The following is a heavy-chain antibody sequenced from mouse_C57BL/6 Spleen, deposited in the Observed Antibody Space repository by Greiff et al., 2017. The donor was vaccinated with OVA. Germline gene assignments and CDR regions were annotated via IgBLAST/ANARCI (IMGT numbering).Heavy chain of an antibody. CDR1: GYTFTDYY. Sequence: VQLKESGPVLVKPGASVKMSCKASGYTFTDYYMNWVKQSHGKSLEWIGVINPYNGGTSYNQKFKGKATLTVDKSSSTAYMELNSLTSEDSAVYYCARPVVASEGFDYWGQGTTLTVSS. D-gene: IGHD1-1*01. CDR3: ARPVVASEGFDY. J-gene: IGHJ2*01. CDR2: INPYNGGT. V-gene: IGHV1-19*01.